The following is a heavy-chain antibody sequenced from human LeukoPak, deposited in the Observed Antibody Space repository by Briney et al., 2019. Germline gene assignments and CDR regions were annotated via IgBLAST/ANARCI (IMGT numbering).Heavy chain of an antibody. CDR1: GGSISSSNW. J-gene: IGHJ4*02. CDR3: ARSGRWYYYDSSGYFLDY. V-gene: IGHV4-4*02. CDR2: IHHSGST. Sequence: SETLSLTCAVSGGSISSSNWWSWVRQSPGKGLEWIGEIHHSGSTNYNPSLKSRVTVSVDKSKNQFSLKLSSVTAADTAVYYCARSGRWYYYDSSGYFLDYWGQGTLVTVSS. D-gene: IGHD3-22*01.